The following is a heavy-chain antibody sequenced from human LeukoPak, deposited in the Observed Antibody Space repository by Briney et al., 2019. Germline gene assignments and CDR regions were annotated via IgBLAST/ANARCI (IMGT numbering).Heavy chain of an antibody. CDR3: ARDLYSGYGDAFDF. CDR1: GYTFSAYF. CDR2: INPKSGGT. Sequence: GASVSLSCKSSGYTFSAYFIHWVRHAPGQGLEWMGWINPKSGGTNYIGKFQDRVTMTRDTSISTVYMEVSRLTSDDTAVYFCARDLYSGYGDAFDFWGQGTMVIVSS. D-gene: IGHD5-12*01. V-gene: IGHV1-2*02. J-gene: IGHJ3*01.